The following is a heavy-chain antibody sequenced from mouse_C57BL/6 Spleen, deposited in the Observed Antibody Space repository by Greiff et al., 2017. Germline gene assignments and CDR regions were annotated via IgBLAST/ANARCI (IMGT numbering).Heavy chain of an antibody. Sequence: LVEPGASVKISCKASGYAFSSSWMNWVKQRPGKGLEWIGRIYPGDGDTNYNGKFKGKATLTADKSSSTAYMQLSSLTSEDSAVYFCARENYYGTAGFAYWGQGTLVTVSA. CDR2: IYPGDGDT. CDR3: ARENYYGTAGFAY. J-gene: IGHJ3*01. V-gene: IGHV1-82*01. D-gene: IGHD1-1*01. CDR1: GYAFSSSW.